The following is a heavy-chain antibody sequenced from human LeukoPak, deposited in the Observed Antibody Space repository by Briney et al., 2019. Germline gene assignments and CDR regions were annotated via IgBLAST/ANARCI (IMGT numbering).Heavy chain of an antibody. CDR2: IYYSGST. D-gene: IGHD3-22*01. V-gene: IGHV4-59*08. J-gene: IGHJ4*02. Sequence: ASETLSLTCTVSGGSISSCYWSWIRQPPGKGLEWIGYIYYSGSTNYNPSLKSRVTISVDTSKNQFSLKLSSVTAADTAVYYCASHDSSGFFSYYFDYWGQGTLVTVSS. CDR3: ASHDSSGFFSYYFDY. CDR1: GGSISSCY.